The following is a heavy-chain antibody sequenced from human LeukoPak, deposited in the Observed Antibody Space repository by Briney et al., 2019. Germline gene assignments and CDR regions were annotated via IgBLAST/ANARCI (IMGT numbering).Heavy chain of an antibody. CDR3: ASFLPLPRIAVAGASPLDY. V-gene: IGHV1-2*02. J-gene: IGHJ4*02. Sequence: ASVKVSCKASGYTFTGYYMHWVRQAPGQGLEWMGWINPNSGGTNYAQKFQGRVTMTRDTSISTAYMELSRLRSDDTAVYYCASFLPLPRIAVAGASPLDYWGQGTLVTVSS. D-gene: IGHD6-19*01. CDR2: INPNSGGT. CDR1: GYTFTGYY.